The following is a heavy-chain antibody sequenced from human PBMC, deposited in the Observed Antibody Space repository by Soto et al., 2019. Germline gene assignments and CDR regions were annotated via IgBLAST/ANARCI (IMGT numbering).Heavy chain of an antibody. V-gene: IGHV4-61*08. D-gene: IGHD1-26*01. J-gene: IGHJ4*02. Sequence: SETLSLTCTVAGGSISSGGYYWSWIRQHPGKGLEWIGYIYYSGSTNYNPSLKSRVTISVDTSKNQFSLKLSSVTAADTAVYYCARRYGGNFDYWGQGTLVTVSS. CDR2: IYYSGST. CDR3: ARRYGGNFDY. CDR1: GGSISSGGYY.